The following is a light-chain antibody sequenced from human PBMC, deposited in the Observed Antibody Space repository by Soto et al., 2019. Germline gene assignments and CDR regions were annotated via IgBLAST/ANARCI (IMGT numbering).Light chain of an antibody. V-gene: IGLV2-14*01. J-gene: IGLJ1*01. CDR3: SSYTRSSTYV. CDR1: SSVVGGYNY. Sequence: QSVLTQPASVSGSPGQSITISCTGTSSVVGGYNYVSWYRQHPGRAPKLMIYDVSNRPSGVSNRFSGSKSGNTASLTISGLQAEDEADYYCSSYTRSSTYVFRTGTKVTVL. CDR2: DVS.